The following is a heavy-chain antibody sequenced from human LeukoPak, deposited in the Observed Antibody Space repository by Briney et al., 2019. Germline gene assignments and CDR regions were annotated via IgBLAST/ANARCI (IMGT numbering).Heavy chain of an antibody. V-gene: IGHV3-9*03. CDR3: AKDKFYGLHWYFDL. CDR2: ISWNSGSI. J-gene: IGHJ2*01. CDR1: GFTFDDYA. Sequence: GRSLRLSCAASGFTFDDYAMHWVRQAPGKGLEWVSGISWNSGSIGYADSVHGRFTISIDNAKNSLYLQMNSLRAEDMALYYCAKDKFYGLHWYFDLWGRGTLVTVSS. D-gene: IGHD4-17*01.